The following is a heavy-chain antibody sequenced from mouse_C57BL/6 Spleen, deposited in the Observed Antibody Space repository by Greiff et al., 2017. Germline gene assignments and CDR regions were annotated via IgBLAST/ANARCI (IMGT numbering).Heavy chain of an antibody. V-gene: IGHV1-64*01. CDR1: GYTFTSYW. J-gene: IGHJ1*03. Sequence: QVQLKQPGAELVKPGASVKLSCKASGYTFTSYWMHWVKQRPGQGLEWIGMIHPNSGSTNYNEKFKSKATLTVNKSSSTAYMQLSSLTSEDSAVYYCARGSDGYYPWYFDVWGTGTTVTVSS. D-gene: IGHD2-3*01. CDR2: IHPNSGST. CDR3: ARGSDGYYPWYFDV.